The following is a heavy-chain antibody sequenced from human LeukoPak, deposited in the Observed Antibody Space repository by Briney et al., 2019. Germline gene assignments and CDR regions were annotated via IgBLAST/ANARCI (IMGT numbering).Heavy chain of an antibody. CDR2: ISADSGDR. D-gene: IGHD1-26*01. Sequence: ASVKVSCKASGDSFSNYGFAWVRQAPGQGLEWMGWISADSGDRYYAQNFQHRVTMTTDTSTTTGYMELRSLRSDNTAVYYCASGSYLWGGMDVWGQGTTVTVSS. J-gene: IGHJ6*02. CDR3: ASGSYLWGGMDV. CDR1: GDSFSNYG. V-gene: IGHV1-18*01.